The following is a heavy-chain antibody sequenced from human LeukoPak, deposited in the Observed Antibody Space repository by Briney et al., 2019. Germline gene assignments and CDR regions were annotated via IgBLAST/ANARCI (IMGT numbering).Heavy chain of an antibody. Sequence: SVGSLRLSCAASGFTFSSYEMNGVRQAPPQGLEWVSYISCSGITIYYADPAKSRFTIYTDNAKNSRYLQMKSLRAEDTAVYYSARDSSGYFHWFDPWGQGTLVTVSS. J-gene: IGHJ5*02. CDR2: ISCSGITI. D-gene: IGHD3-22*01. CDR3: ARDSSGYFHWFDP. V-gene: IGHV3-48*03. CDR1: GFTFSSYE.